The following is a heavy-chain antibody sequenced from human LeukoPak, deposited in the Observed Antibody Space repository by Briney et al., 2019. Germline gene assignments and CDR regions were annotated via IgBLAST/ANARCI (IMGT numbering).Heavy chain of an antibody. CDR3: ARGPLTNYYGSGSYYYYYYYMDV. Sequence: PGGSLRLSCAASGFMFSSYWMSWVRQAPGKGLEWVANIKQDRSEKYYVDSVKGRFTVSRDNARNSLYLQMNSLSPEDTAVYYCARGPLTNYYGSGSYYYYYYYMDVWGKGTTVTVSS. CDR2: IKQDRSEK. J-gene: IGHJ6*03. V-gene: IGHV3-7*01. D-gene: IGHD3-10*01. CDR1: GFMFSSYW.